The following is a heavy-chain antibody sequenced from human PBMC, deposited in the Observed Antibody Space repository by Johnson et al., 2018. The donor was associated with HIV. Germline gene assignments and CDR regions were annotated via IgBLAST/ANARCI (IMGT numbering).Heavy chain of an antibody. V-gene: IGHV3-9*01. CDR2: ISWNSGSI. CDR3: AKDIWAYCGGDCSPGSAFDI. J-gene: IGHJ3*02. Sequence: VYLVESGGGLVQPGRSLRLSCAASGFTFDDYAMHWVRQAPGKGLEWVSGISWNSGSIGYADSVKGRFTISRDISKNSLYLQMNSLRAEDTALYYCAKDIWAYCGGDCSPGSAFDIWGRGTMVTVSS. D-gene: IGHD2-21*01. CDR1: GFTFDDYA.